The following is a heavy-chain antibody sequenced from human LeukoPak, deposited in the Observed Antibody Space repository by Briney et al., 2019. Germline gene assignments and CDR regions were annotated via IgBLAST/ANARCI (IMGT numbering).Heavy chain of an antibody. J-gene: IGHJ4*02. CDR3: ARYGSGSYYNGNFDY. Sequence: ASVKVSCKASVYTFTSYGISWVRQAPGQGLEWMGLISAYNGNTNYAQKLQGRVTMTTDTSTSTAYMELRSLRSDDTAVYYCARYGSGSYYNGNFDYWGQGTLVTVSS. D-gene: IGHD3-10*01. V-gene: IGHV1-18*01. CDR1: VYTFTSYG. CDR2: ISAYNGNT.